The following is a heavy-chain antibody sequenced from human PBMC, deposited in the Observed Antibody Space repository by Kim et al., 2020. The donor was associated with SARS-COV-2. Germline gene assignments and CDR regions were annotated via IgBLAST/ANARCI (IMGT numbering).Heavy chain of an antibody. CDR3: AKDGDVDTAMVRGLGWGYYYYYGMDV. V-gene: IGHV3-30*18. CDR1: GFTFSSYG. J-gene: IGHJ6*02. CDR2: ISYDGSNK. Sequence: GGSLRLSCAASGFTFSSYGMHWVRQAPGKGLEWVAVISYDGSNKYYADSVKGRFTISRDNSKNTLYLQMNSLRAEDTAVYYCAKDGDVDTAMVRGLGWGYYYYYGMDVWGQGTTVTVSS. D-gene: IGHD5-18*01.